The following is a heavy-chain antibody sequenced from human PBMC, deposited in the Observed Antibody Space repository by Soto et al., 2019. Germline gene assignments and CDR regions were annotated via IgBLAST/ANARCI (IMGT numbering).Heavy chain of an antibody. Sequence: QVQLVQSGAEVKEPGSSVKVSCKTSGGTFSSNGLCWVRQAPGKGPEWVGGIIPIFDLVTYAQKFQGRVTITADESTSTAYMDLSSLRSEDTAVYYCARNREGYYFDYWGQGTLVTVSS. CDR3: ARNREGYYFDY. CDR2: IIPIFDLV. CDR1: GGTFSSNG. V-gene: IGHV1-69*12. J-gene: IGHJ4*02.